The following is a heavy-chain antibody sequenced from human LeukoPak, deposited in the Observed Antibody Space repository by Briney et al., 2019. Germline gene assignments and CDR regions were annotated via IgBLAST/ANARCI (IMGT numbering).Heavy chain of an antibody. D-gene: IGHD4-17*01. CDR3: TRDSGDYTTGNFDY. J-gene: IGHJ4*02. Sequence: GSLRLSCTASGFTFGDYAMSWVRQAPGKGLEWVGFIRSKAYGGTTEYAASVKGRFTISRDDSKSIAYLQMNSLKTEDTAVYYCTRDSGDYTTGNFDYWGQGTLVTVSS. CDR1: GFTFGDYA. V-gene: IGHV3-49*04. CDR2: IRSKAYGGTT.